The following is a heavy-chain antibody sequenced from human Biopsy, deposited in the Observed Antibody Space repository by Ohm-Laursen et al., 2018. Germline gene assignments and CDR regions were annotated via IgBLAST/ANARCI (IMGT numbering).Heavy chain of an antibody. V-gene: IGHV1-2*04. D-gene: IGHD6-19*01. CDR1: GFSFTGYY. J-gene: IGHJ4*02. CDR3: ALQSVAQMKNFDY. Sequence: AASVKVSCKASGFSFTGYYIHWVRQAPGQGLEWMGWISPKSGGTNYAQKFQGYITMTKSTSMSTAYMEMSRLRSDDTAVYYCALQSVAQMKNFDYWGQGTLVTVSS. CDR2: ISPKSGGT.